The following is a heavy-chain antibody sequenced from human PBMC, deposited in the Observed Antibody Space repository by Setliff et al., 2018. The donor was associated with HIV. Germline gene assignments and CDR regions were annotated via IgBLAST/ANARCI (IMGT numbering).Heavy chain of an antibody. CDR3: AKGGYCSGGSCPLSY. CDR1: GFTFSNYA. CDR2: ISGSGGST. D-gene: IGHD2-15*01. V-gene: IGHV3-23*01. Sequence: SLRLSCAASGFTFSNYAMSWVRQAPGKGLEWVSGISGSGGSTRYADSVKGRFTISRDNSKNTLYLQMKSLRAEDTAVYYCAKGGYCSGGSCPLSYWGQGTLVTVSS. J-gene: IGHJ4*02.